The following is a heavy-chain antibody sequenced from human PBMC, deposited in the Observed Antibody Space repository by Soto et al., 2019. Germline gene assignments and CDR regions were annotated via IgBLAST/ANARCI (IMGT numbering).Heavy chain of an antibody. Sequence: EVLLVESGGGRVQPGGSLRLSCAASGFNFNFYWMHWVRQAPGKGLVWVSRINGDGSTTSYADSVKGRFTISRDNAKNTLFLQMDSMRVDDTAVYYCVRGLPTTLEDADTVASWFDPWGKGPLVTVSS. J-gene: IGHJ5*02. D-gene: IGHD5-12*01. CDR2: INGDGSTT. CDR3: VRGLPTTLEDADTVASWFDP. CDR1: GFNFNFYW. V-gene: IGHV3-74*01.